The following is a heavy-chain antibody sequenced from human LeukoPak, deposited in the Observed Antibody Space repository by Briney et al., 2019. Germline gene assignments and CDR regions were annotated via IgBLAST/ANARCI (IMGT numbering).Heavy chain of an antibody. Sequence: PLETLSLTCTVSGGSISSGDYYWSWIRQPPGKGLEWIGYIYYSGSTYYNPSLKSRVTISVDTSKNQFSLKLSSVTAADTAVYYCAREGYQLLVDYYYMDVWGKGTTVTVSS. CDR2: IYYSGST. V-gene: IGHV4-30-4*08. J-gene: IGHJ6*03. CDR3: AREGYQLLVDYYYMDV. D-gene: IGHD2-2*01. CDR1: GGSISSGDYY.